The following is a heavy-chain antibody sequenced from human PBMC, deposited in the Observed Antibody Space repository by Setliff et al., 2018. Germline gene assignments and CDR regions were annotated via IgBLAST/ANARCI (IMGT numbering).Heavy chain of an antibody. Sequence: PGGSLRLSCAASGFTFSDYYMSWIRQAPGKGLEWVANIKQDGSAKYYVDSVKGRFTISRNNAKNSLYLQMNSLRAEDTAVYYCARDRISRYYDSGAHALDIWGQGTMVTVSS. J-gene: IGHJ3*02. CDR3: ARDRISRYYDSGAHALDI. CDR1: GFTFSDYY. CDR2: IKQDGSAK. V-gene: IGHV3-7*01. D-gene: IGHD3-22*01.